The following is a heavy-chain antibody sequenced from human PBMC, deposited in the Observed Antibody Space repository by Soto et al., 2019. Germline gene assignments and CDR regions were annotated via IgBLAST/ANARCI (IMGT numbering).Heavy chain of an antibody. CDR1: GGSISSSNW. J-gene: IGHJ5*02. D-gene: IGHD2-15*01. Sequence: QVQLQESGPGLVKPSGTLSLTCAVSGGSISSSNWWSWVRQPPGKGLEWIGEIYHSGSPNYNPSLRSRVTISVDKSKNQFSLKLSSVTAADTAVYYCARGLVVAPWVVTGVWFDPWGQGTLFTVSS. V-gene: IGHV4-4*02. CDR2: IYHSGSP. CDR3: ARGLVVAPWVVTGVWFDP.